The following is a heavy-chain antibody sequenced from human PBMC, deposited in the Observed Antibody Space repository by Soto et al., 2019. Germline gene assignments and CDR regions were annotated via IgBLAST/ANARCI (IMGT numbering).Heavy chain of an antibody. D-gene: IGHD3-3*01. CDR3: ARGSHFDFSSGYADSFDV. CDR1: GGTFSSYA. CDR2: IIPIFGTA. Sequence: VASVKVSCKASGGTFSSYAISWVRQAPGQGLEWMGGIIPIFGTANYAQKFQGRVTITADESTSTAYMELSSLRSEDTAMYYCARGSHFDFSSGYADSFDVWGQGTMVTVSS. V-gene: IGHV1-69*13. J-gene: IGHJ3*01.